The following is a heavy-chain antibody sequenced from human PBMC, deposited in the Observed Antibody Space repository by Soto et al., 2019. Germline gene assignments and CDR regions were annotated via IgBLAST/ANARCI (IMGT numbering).Heavy chain of an antibody. CDR1: GFTFSSYA. J-gene: IGHJ4*02. V-gene: IGHV3-30-3*01. D-gene: IGHD3-22*01. Sequence: GGSLRLSCAASGFTFSSYAMHWVRQAPGKGLEWVAVISYDGSNKYYADSVKGRFTISRDNSKNTLYLQMNSLRAEDTAVYYCARDANSGRQYYYDSSDLKGDFDYWGQGTLVTVSS. CDR2: ISYDGSNK. CDR3: ARDANSGRQYYYDSSDLKGDFDY.